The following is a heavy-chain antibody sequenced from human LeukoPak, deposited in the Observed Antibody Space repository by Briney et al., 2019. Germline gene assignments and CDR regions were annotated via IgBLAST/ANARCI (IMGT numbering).Heavy chain of an antibody. V-gene: IGHV3-23*01. CDR3: AKALSGDYYYYMDV. CDR1: GFTFSTYA. J-gene: IGHJ6*03. D-gene: IGHD3-10*02. CDR2: ITGSGGST. Sequence: GGSLRLSCAASGFTFSTYAMSWVRQAPGKGLEWVSAITGSGGSTYSADPVKGRFTISRDNSKNTLYLQMNSLRAEDTAVYYCAKALSGDYYYYMDVWGKGTTVTVSS.